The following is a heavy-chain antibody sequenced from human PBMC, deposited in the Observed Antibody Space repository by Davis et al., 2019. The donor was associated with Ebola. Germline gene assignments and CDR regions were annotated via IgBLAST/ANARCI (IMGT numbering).Heavy chain of an antibody. CDR3: AVQWLGDWFDP. J-gene: IGHJ5*02. CDR1: GYTFTSYV. CDR2: ITPFNGNT. Sequence: SVKVSCKASGYTFTSYVMHWVRQAPGQALEWMGWITPFNGNTNYAQKFQDRVTITRDRSMSTAYMELSSLRSEDTAMYYCAVQWLGDWFDPWGQGTLVTVSS. V-gene: IGHV1-45*02. D-gene: IGHD6-19*01.